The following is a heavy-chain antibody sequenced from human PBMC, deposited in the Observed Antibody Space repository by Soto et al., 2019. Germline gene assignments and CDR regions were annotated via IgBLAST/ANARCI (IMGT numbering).Heavy chain of an antibody. Sequence: GGSLRLSCSASGFIFSNYAMHWVRQAPGKGLEYVSAVSYNGGSTYYADSVKGRFTISRDNSRNTLYLQMGSLRPEDTAVYYCVSLDAMPVPWTSESWGQGTLVTVSS. CDR1: GFIFSNYA. V-gene: IGHV3-64D*06. J-gene: IGHJ4*02. CDR2: VSYNGGST. D-gene: IGHD2-2*01. CDR3: VSLDAMPVPWTSES.